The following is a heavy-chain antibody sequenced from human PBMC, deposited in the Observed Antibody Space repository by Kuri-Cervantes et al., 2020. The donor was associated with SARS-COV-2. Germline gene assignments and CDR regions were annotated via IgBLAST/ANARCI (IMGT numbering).Heavy chain of an antibody. Sequence: GSLRLSCAASGFTFSNAWMSWVRQAPGKGLEWVGRIKSKTGGGTTDHAAPVKGRFTISRDDSKNTLYLQMNSLKTEDTAVYYCAREKGSSSWPIDYWGQGTLVTVSS. CDR3: AREKGSSSWPIDY. V-gene: IGHV3-15*01. D-gene: IGHD6-13*01. CDR2: IKSKTGGGTT. J-gene: IGHJ4*02. CDR1: GFTFSNAW.